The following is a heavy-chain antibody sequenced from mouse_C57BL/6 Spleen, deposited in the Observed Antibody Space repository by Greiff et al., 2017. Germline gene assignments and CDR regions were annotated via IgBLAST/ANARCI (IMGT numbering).Heavy chain of an antibody. CDR1: GYTFTSYW. V-gene: IGHV1-61*01. J-gene: IGHJ3*01. D-gene: IGHD1-1*01. Sequence: VQLQQPGAELVRPGSSVKLSCKASGYTFTSYWMDWVKQRPGQGLEWIGNIYPSDSETHYNQKFKDKATLTVDKSSSTAYMQLSSLTAEDSAVYYCAREDYSSSPFAYWGQGTLVTVSA. CDR3: AREDYSSSPFAY. CDR2: IYPSDSET.